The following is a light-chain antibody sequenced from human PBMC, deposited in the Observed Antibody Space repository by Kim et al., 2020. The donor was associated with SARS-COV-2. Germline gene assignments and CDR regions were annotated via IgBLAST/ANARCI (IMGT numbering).Light chain of an antibody. V-gene: IGKV3-20*01. Sequence: PCERATLTCRCSQSLSSNNLAWYQQKPGHAPRLLIYGAAIRATGIPDRFSCSGSGTDFTLTIARLEAEDFAFYDCQQYGRSPRVTFGGGTKVDIK. J-gene: IGKJ4*01. CDR3: QQYGRSPRVT. CDR1: QSLSSNN. CDR2: GAA.